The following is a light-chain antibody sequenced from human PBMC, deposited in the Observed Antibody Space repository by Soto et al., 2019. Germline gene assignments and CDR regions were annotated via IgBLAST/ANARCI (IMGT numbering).Light chain of an antibody. Sequence: EIVLTQSPATLSLSPGERATLSCRASQNVANYLDWYQQKPGQAPRLLIYESSNRATGIAARFSGSGSGTEFTLTISSLQSEDFAVYYCQHYNNWPPITFGQGTRLEIK. J-gene: IGKJ5*01. CDR1: QNVANY. CDR3: QHYNNWPPIT. CDR2: ESS. V-gene: IGKV3D-15*01.